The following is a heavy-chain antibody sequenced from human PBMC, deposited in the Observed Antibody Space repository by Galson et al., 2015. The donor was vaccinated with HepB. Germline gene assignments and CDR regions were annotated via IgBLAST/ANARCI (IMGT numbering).Heavy chain of an antibody. CDR2: FHPGDSDT. Sequence: QSGAEVKKPGESLKISCQGSGYTFTTYWIGWVRQMPGKGLEWMGIFHPGDSDTKYGPSFQGRVTISADKSISTAYLQWSSLKASDTAMYYCARGAQLGSFDYWGQGTLVTVSS. D-gene: IGHD1-1*01. CDR3: ARGAQLGSFDY. V-gene: IGHV5-51*03. J-gene: IGHJ4*02. CDR1: GYTFTTYW.